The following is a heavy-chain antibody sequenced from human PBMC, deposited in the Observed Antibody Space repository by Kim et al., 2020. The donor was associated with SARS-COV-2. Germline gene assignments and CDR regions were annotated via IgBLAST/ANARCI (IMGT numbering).Heavy chain of an antibody. D-gene: IGHD4-4*01. CDR3: ARDMNPTVYDY. CDR2: KT. J-gene: IGHJ4*02. Sequence: KTKSSQKFQGRVTITRDTSANTAYMDLRGLTFEDTAIYYCARDMNPTVYDYWGQGTLVTVSS. V-gene: IGHV1-3*01.